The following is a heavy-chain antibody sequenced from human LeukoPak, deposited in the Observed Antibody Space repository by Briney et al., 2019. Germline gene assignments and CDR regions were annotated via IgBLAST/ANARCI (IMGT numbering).Heavy chain of an antibody. Sequence: PGGSLRLSCAASGFTFSSYGMHWVRQAPGKGLEWVAAISNDGSKKYYADSVKGRFSISRDNSKNTLYVQMHSLRPEDTAVYYCTSLYTWGQGTMVIVSS. CDR1: GFTFSSYG. CDR2: ISNDGSKK. CDR3: TSLYT. D-gene: IGHD4-11*01. J-gene: IGHJ3*01. V-gene: IGHV3-30*03.